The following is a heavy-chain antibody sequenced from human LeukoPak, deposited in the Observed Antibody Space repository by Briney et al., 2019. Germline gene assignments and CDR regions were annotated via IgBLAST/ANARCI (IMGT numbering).Heavy chain of an antibody. CDR2: ISNSGSMI. Sequence: GGSLRLSCAASGLTFSSYNMNWVRQAPGKGLEWVSYISNSGSMIYYADSVKGRFTLSRDNAKNSLYLQMNSLRDEDTAVYYCARGPISGWSADYWGQGTLVTVSS. D-gene: IGHD6-19*01. CDR1: GLTFSSYN. V-gene: IGHV3-48*02. CDR3: ARGPISGWSADY. J-gene: IGHJ4*02.